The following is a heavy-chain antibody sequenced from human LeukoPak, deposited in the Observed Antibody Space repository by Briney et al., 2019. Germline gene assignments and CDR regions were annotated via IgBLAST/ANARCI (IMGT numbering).Heavy chain of an antibody. CDR2: ISANSGST. D-gene: IGHD1-26*01. J-gene: IGHJ4*02. CDR3: AKLEWELLDYFDS. CDR1: GFTFSTSA. Sequence: GGSLRLSCAASGFTFSTSAMSWVRQAPGKGLEWVSTISANSGSTYYADSVKGRVTISRDNSKNTLYLQMNGLRAEDTAVFYCAKLEWELLDYFDSWGQGTLVTVSS. V-gene: IGHV3-23*01.